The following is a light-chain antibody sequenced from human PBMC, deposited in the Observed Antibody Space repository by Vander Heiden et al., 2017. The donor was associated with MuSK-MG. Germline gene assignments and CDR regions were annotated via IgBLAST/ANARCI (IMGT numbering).Light chain of an antibody. CDR3: QQDYSIPWT. V-gene: IGKV4-1*01. J-gene: IGKJ1*01. CDR2: GPS. Sequence: DIVMTQSPDSLAVSLGERATINCKSSQSVLYSSNNKNFLAWFQQKPGQPPKLLIYGPSTRESGVPDRFSGSGSGTDFTLTISSLQAEDVAVYYCQQDYSIPWTFGRGTKVEIK. CDR1: QSVLYSSNNKNF.